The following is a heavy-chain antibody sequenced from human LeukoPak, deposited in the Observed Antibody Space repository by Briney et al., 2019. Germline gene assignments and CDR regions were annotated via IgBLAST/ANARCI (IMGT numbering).Heavy chain of an antibody. J-gene: IGHJ3*02. D-gene: IGHD6-19*01. V-gene: IGHV1-18*01. CDR2: ISAYNGNT. Sequence: ASVKVSCKASGYTFTSYGISWVRQAPGQGLEWMGWISAYNGNTNYAQKLQGRVTMTTDTSTSTAYMELRSLRSDDTAVYYCARDRRQWLVNQGAFDIWGQGTMVTVSS. CDR3: ARDRRQWLVNQGAFDI. CDR1: GYTFTSYG.